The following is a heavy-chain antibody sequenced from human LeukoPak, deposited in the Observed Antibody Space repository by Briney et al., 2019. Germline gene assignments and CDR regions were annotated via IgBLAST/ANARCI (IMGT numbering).Heavy chain of an antibody. J-gene: IGHJ4*02. D-gene: IGHD6-13*01. CDR3: ARGGARQQLVENYFDH. V-gene: IGHV3-53*01. CDR2: LYRGGST. Sequence: GGSLKLSCAASGFTVSSNYMNWVRQAPGKGLEWVSVLYRGGSTYYADSVKGRFTISRDTSKNTVYLQMNSLRAEDTAVYYCARGGARQQLVENYFDHWGQGTLVTVSS. CDR1: GFTVSSNY.